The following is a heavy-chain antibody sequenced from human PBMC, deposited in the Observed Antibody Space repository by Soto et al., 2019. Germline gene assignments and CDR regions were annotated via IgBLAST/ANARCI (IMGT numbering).Heavy chain of an antibody. J-gene: IGHJ3*02. Sequence: ASVKVSCKASGYTFTNYYIHWVRQAPGQGLEWMGIINPSGGSTSYAQKFQGRVTMTRDTSTSTVYMELSSLRSEDTAVYYCARDRYCSGGSCLYSSGWYGAFDIWGQGTMVTVSS. D-gene: IGHD2-15*01. CDR3: ARDRYCSGGSCLYSSGWYGAFDI. CDR2: INPSGGST. V-gene: IGHV1-46*01. CDR1: GYTFTNYY.